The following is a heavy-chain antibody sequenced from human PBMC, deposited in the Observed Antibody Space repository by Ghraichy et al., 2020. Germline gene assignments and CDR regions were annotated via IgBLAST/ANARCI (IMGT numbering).Heavy chain of an antibody. J-gene: IGHJ4*02. CDR3: ARVPTPQWLVPYYFDY. V-gene: IGHV3-53*01. Sequence: GSLRLSCAASGFTVSSDYMTWVRQAPGKGLEWVSVIYDSGNTYYADSVKGRFTISRDKSKNTVFLQMNSLRADDTAVYYCARVPTPQWLVPYYFDYWGQGTLVTVSS. D-gene: IGHD6-19*01. CDR1: GFTVSSDY. CDR2: IYDSGNT.